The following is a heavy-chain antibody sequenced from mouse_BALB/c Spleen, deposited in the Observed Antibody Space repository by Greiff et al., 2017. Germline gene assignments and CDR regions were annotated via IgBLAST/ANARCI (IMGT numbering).Heavy chain of an antibody. CDR1: GFTFSSFG. D-gene: IGHD2-1*01. CDR3: ARGYGNYMGAMDY. CDR2: ISSGSSTI. Sequence: VMLVESGGGLVQPGGSRKLSCAASGFTFSSFGMHWVRQAPEKGLEWVAYISSGSSTIYYADTVKGRFTISRDNPKNTLFLQMTSLRSEDTAMYYCARGYGNYMGAMDYWGQGTSVTVSS. V-gene: IGHV5-17*02. J-gene: IGHJ4*01.